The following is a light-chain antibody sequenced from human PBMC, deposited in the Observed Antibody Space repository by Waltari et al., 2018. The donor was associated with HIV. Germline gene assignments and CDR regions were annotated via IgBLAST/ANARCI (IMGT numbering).Light chain of an antibody. Sequence: QSALTQPASVSGSPGQSITISCTGSSSDVGTYSLVSWYQHHPGKAPKLMISEGNKRPSGVSNRFSGSKSGNTASLTISGLHAEDEADYYCSSYTSFSTVLFGGGTKRTVL. CDR1: SSDVGTYSL. V-gene: IGLV2-23*03. CDR2: EGN. J-gene: IGLJ2*01. CDR3: SSYTSFSTVL.